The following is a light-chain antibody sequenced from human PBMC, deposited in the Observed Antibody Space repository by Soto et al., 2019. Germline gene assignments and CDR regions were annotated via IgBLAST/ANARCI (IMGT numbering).Light chain of an antibody. J-gene: IGKJ5*01. CDR1: QSVSTH. CDR3: QQSDT. Sequence: EIVLTQSPATLSLSPGERATLSCRASQSVSTHLAWYQQKPGQSPRLLISDASNRATGIPARFSGSGSGTDITLPNSGLEAEDFAVYYCQQSDTFGQGTRLEIK. CDR2: DAS. V-gene: IGKV3-11*01.